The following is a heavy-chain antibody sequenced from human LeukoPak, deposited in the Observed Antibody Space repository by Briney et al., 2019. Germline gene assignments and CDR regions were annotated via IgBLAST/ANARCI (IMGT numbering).Heavy chain of an antibody. CDR1: GDSVSSNSAA. D-gene: IGHD3-22*01. J-gene: IGHJ5*02. Sequence: SQTLTLTCAISGDSVSSNSAAWNWIRQSPSRGLEWLGRTYYRSKWYNDYAVSVRSRITINPDTSKNQFSLQLNSVTPEDTAVYYCARAPITMIESNWFDPWGQGTLVTVSS. CDR3: ARAPITMIESNWFDP. CDR2: TYYRSKWYN. V-gene: IGHV6-1*01.